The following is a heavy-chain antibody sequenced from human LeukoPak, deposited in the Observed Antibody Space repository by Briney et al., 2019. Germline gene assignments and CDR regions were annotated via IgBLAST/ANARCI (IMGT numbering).Heavy chain of an antibody. V-gene: IGHV4-59*01. CDR2: IYYSGSTT. Sequence: SETLSLTCSVSGGSIGSYYWSWIRQPPGKGLEWIGYIYYSGSTTSFNPSLKSRVTISLDTSKNQFSLKLSSVSTADTAVYYCARRDSSRWREGSFDIWGQGTMVTVSS. J-gene: IGHJ3*02. CDR3: ARRDSSRWREGSFDI. CDR1: GGSIGSYY. D-gene: IGHD4-11*01.